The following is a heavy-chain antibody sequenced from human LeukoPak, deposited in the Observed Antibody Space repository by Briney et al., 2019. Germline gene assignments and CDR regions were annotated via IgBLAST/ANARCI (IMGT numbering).Heavy chain of an antibody. D-gene: IGHD4-17*01. V-gene: IGHV4-39*01. CDR3: ARLRSPVTILYYFDY. CDR2: FYCSGST. CDR1: GGSISSSTYC. J-gene: IGHJ4*02. Sequence: SETLSLTCTVSGGSISSSTYCWGWVRQPPGKGLEWIGSFYCSGSTYYNPSLKSRVTISVDTSKNQFSLKLSSVTAADTAVYYCARLRSPVTILYYFDYWGQGTLVTVSS.